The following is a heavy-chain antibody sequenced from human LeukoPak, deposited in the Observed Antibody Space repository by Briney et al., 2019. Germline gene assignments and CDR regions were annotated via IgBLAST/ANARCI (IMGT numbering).Heavy chain of an antibody. CDR3: ARDLSSGHFDY. J-gene: IGHJ4*02. CDR2: ISAYNGNT. D-gene: IGHD6-19*01. V-gene: IGHV1-18*01. Sequence: GSSVKVSCKASGGTFSSYAISWVRQAPGQGLEWMGWISAYNGNTNYAQKLQGRVTMTTDTSTSTAYMELRSLRSDDTAVYYCARDLSSGHFDYWGQGTLVTVSS. CDR1: GGTFSSYA.